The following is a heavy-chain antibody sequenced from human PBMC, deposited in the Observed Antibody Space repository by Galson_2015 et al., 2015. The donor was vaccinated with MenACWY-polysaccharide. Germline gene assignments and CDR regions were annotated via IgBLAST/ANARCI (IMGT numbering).Heavy chain of an antibody. CDR1: GGSVSVDTYY. CDR3: AREPTYSGSFGWFDP. J-gene: IGHJ5*02. Sequence: SETLSLTCTVPGGSVSVDTYYWSWLRQSPGKGLEWIGYMSYSGRANYNPSLKSRVTAFLDTPKNQFSLRLTSVTAADTAMYYCAREPTYSGSFGWFDPWGQGTLVTVSS. V-gene: IGHV4-61*01. D-gene: IGHD1-26*01. CDR2: MSYSGRA.